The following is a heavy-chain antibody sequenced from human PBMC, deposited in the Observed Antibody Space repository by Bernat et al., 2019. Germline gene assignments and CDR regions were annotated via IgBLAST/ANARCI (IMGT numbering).Heavy chain of an antibody. CDR2: IWYDGSNK. J-gene: IGHJ4*02. CDR1: GFTFSSYG. D-gene: IGHD6-19*01. CDR3: AREVSSGWNFDY. Sequence: QVQLVESGGGVVQPGRSLRLSCAASGFTFSSYGMHWVRQAPGKGLEWVAPIWYDGSNKDYADSVKGRFTISRDNSKNTLYLQMISLRAEDTAGYYCAREVSSGWNFDYWGEGTLVTVSS. V-gene: IGHV3-33*01.